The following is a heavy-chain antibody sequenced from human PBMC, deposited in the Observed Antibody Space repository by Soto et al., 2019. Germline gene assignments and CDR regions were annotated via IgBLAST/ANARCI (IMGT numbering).Heavy chain of an antibody. V-gene: IGHV4-61*01. CDR2: IYDSGTT. CDR3: ARDWRLGAPDY. D-gene: IGHD1-26*01. CDR1: GSSVTSGNYY. J-gene: IGHJ4*02. Sequence: QVQLQESGPGLVKPSETLYLTCTVSGSSVTSGNYYWSWIRQPPGKGLEWIGYIYDSGTTNYNPSLKSRVTISVDTPKNQFSLKLSSVTAADTAVYYCARDWRLGAPDYWGQGTLVTVSS.